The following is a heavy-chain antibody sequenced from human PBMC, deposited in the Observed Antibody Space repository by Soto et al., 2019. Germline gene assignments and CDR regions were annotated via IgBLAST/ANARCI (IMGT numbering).Heavy chain of an antibody. V-gene: IGHV3-9*02. J-gene: IGHJ4*02. CDR3: ARDMNWGGMATIHYFDS. D-gene: IGHD5-12*01. CDR1: GFTPDDYA. CDR2: ISSNSDTI. Sequence: EVQLVESGGGLVQPGRSLRLSCVASGFTPDDYAMHWVRHAPGKGLEWVSGISSNSDTIDYADSVKGRFTISRDNAKNSLFLQMHSLRPEDTALYYCARDMNWGGMATIHYFDSWGQGTLVTVSS.